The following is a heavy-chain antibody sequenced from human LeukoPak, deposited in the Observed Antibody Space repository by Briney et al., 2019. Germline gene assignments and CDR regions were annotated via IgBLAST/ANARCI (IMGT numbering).Heavy chain of an antibody. J-gene: IGHJ4*02. CDR1: GDSVSSSGSA. CDR3: ARATVIAAAGPFFYPGIDY. D-gene: IGHD6-13*01. V-gene: IGHV6-1*01. CDR2: TYYVHKWYN. Sequence: SQTLSLTCAISGDSVSSSGSAWNWLRQSPSRGLEWLGRTYYVHKWYNDYAVSVKSRITLYPDTSKNQFSLQLNSVTPEDTAVYYCARATVIAAAGPFFYPGIDYWGQGTLVTVSS.